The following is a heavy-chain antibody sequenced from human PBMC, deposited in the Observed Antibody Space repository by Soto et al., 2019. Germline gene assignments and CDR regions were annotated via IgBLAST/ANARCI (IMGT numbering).Heavy chain of an antibody. J-gene: IGHJ6*03. D-gene: IGHD6-6*01. Sequence: EVQLAESGGGLAQPGGSRRLSCAASGFTLSGYAMDWVRQAPGKGLEYVSGISSNGVGTYYANSVQGRFTISRDNSKNTVYLQMGSVSPEDMAVYYCARRARPDFYYMDVWGKGTTVTVSS. CDR2: ISSNGVGT. CDR1: GFTLSGYA. V-gene: IGHV3-64*01. CDR3: ARRARPDFYYMDV.